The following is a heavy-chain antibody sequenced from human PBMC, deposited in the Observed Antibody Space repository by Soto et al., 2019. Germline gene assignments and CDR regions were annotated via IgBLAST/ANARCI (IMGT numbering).Heavy chain of an antibody. CDR2: ISTSGSAT. J-gene: IGHJ4*02. CDR1: GFTFSTYT. D-gene: IGHD2-15*01. CDR3: VRDSAYSFDY. Sequence: EVELVESGGDLVQPGGSLRRSCAASGFTFSTYTMNWVRRAPGKGLEWLSYISTSGSATYYADSVKGRFTISRDNAKNSLYLQMDSLRAEDTAVYYCVRDSAYSFDYWGQGTLVTVSS. V-gene: IGHV3-48*01.